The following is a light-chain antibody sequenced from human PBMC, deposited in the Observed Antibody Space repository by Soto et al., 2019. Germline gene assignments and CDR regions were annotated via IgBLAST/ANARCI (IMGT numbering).Light chain of an antibody. J-gene: IGLJ3*02. CDR1: SSDVGNYNL. CDR2: EGN. CDR3: CSYAGSRTVV. V-gene: IGLV2-23*01. Sequence: QSVLTQPASVSGSPGQSITISCTGTSSDVGNYNLVSWYQQHPGKAPKLMIYEGNKRPSGVSNRFSGSKSGITASLTISGLQAEDEADYYCCSYAGSRTVVFGGGTKLTVL.